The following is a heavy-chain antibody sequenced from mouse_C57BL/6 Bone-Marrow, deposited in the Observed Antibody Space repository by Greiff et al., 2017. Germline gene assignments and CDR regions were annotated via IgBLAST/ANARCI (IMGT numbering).Heavy chain of an antibody. CDR3: ARLEFDGSSGDWYFDV. CDR1: GYTFTSYD. CDR2: IYPRDGST. D-gene: IGHD1-1*01. V-gene: IGHV1-85*01. J-gene: IGHJ1*03. Sequence: VHLVESGPELVKPGASVKLSCKASGYTFTSYDINWVKQRPGQGLEWIGWIYPRDGSTKYNEKFKGKATLTVDTSSSTAYMARHSLTSEDSAVYFCARLEFDGSSGDWYFDVWGTGTTVTVSS.